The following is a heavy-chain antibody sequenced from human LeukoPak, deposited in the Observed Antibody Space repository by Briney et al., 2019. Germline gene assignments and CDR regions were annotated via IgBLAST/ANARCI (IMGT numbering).Heavy chain of an antibody. V-gene: IGHV1-18*01. CDR2: ISGNNDNP. CDR1: GYTFSNFG. Sequence: ASVRVSCKASGYTFSNFGINWVRQAPGQGLEWMGWISGNNDNPNYGQKFQGRFTVTTDSSTNTAYMELRNLRFDDTAVYYCVKDYLRGPYSSNWRGFDYWGQGTLVTVSS. CDR3: VKDYLRGPYSSNWRGFDY. J-gene: IGHJ4*02. D-gene: IGHD6-13*01.